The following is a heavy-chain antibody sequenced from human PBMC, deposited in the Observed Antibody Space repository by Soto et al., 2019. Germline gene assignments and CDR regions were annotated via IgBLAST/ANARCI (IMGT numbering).Heavy chain of an antibody. CDR3: AKDKAATRVYYYYYGMDV. D-gene: IGHD3-10*01. J-gene: IGHJ6*02. V-gene: IGHV3-30*18. Sequence: GGSLRLSCAASGFTFSSYGMHWVRQAPGKGLEWVAVISYDGSNKYYADSVKGRFTTSRDNSKNTLYLQMNSLRAEDTAVYYCAKDKAATRVYYYYYGMDVSGPGTPLTVYS. CDR1: GFTFSSYG. CDR2: ISYDGSNK.